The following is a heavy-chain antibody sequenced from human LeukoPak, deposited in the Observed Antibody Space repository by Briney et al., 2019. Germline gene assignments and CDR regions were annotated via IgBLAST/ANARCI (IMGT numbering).Heavy chain of an antibody. CDR1: GFSFSEYW. CDR3: ATSPVISRD. CDR2: INNDGRRI. J-gene: IGHJ4*02. Sequence: GGSLRLSCAASGFSFSEYWMHWVRQAPGKGLEWVSRINNDGRRITYADSVKGRFTIPRDNAKNTLYLQMNSLRVEDTAVYYCATSPVISRDWGQGTLVTVSS. V-gene: IGHV3-74*01. D-gene: IGHD3-22*01.